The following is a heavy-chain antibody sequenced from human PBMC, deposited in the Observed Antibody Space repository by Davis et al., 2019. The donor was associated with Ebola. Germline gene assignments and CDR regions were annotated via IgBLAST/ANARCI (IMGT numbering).Heavy chain of an antibody. J-gene: IGHJ6*04. CDR2: ISGSGGST. Sequence: GSLKISCAASGFTFSSYAMSWVRQAPGKGLEWVSAISGSGGSTYYADSVKGRFTISRDNSKNTLYLQMNSLRAEDTAVYYCAKRILFYYGMDVWGKGTTVTVSS. CDR1: GFTFSSYA. CDR3: AKRILFYYGMDV. V-gene: IGHV3-23*01. D-gene: IGHD2-15*01.